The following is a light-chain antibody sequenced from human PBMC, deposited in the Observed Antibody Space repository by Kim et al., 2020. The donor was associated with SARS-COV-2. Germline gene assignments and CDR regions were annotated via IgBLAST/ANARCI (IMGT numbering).Light chain of an antibody. CDR2: YDS. V-gene: IGLV3-21*04. Sequence: SYELTQPPSVSVAPGKTARITCGGTNIGSKSVRWYQQKPGQAPVLVIYYDSDRPSGIPERFSGSNSGNTATLTISRVEAGDEADYYCQVWDSNSDHPVFG. CDR3: QVWDSNSDHPV. J-gene: IGLJ3*02. CDR1: NIGSKS.